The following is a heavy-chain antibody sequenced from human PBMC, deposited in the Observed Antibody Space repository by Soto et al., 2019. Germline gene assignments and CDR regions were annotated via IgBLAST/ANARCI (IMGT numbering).Heavy chain of an antibody. CDR3: AKDAGGPTVTSNYYYYGMDV. CDR1: GFTFSSYA. V-gene: IGHV3-23*01. J-gene: IGHJ6*02. Sequence: GASLRLSCAASGFTFSSYAMSWVRQAPGKGLEWVSAISGSGGSTYYADSVKGRFTISRDNSKNTLYLQMNSLRAEDTAVYYCAKDAGGPTVTSNYYYYGMDVWGQGTTVTVSS. CDR2: ISGSGGST. D-gene: IGHD4-4*01.